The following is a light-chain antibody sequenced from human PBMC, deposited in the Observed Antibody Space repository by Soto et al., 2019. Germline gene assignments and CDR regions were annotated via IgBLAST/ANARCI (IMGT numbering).Light chain of an antibody. Sequence: DIQMTQSPSSVSASVGYIFTITCRASQGVSTWLAWYQKKPGKAPNLLIYTASSLQSGVPSRFSGSGSGTDLTITINGMQNEDFETYYCQQAASFTITFGQGTRLEIK. V-gene: IGKV1-12*01. CDR3: QQAASFTIT. CDR2: TAS. J-gene: IGKJ5*01. CDR1: QGVSTW.